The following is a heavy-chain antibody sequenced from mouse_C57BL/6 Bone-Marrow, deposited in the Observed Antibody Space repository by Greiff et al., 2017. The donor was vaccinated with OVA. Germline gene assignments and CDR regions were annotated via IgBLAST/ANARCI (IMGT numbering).Heavy chain of an antibody. J-gene: IGHJ4*01. CDR3: ARRGYYGSRGYYYAMDY. V-gene: IGHV5-6*02. Sequence: EVKLVESGGDLVKPGGSLKLSCAASGFTFSSYGMSWVRQTPDKRLEWVATISSGGSYTYYPDSVKGRFTISRDNAKNTLYLQMSSLKSEDTAMYYCARRGYYGSRGYYYAMDYWGQGTSVTVSS. CDR2: ISSGGSYT. CDR1: GFTFSSYG. D-gene: IGHD1-1*01.